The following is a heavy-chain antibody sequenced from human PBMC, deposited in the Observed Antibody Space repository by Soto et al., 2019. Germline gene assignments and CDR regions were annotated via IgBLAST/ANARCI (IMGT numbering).Heavy chain of an antibody. CDR3: ARASIDKREYYYYYGMDV. Sequence: SVKVSCKASGGTFSSYAISWVRQAPGQGLEWMGGIIPIFGTANYAQKFQGRVTITADESTSTAYMELSSLRSEDTAVYYCARASIDKREYYYYYGMDVWGQGTTVTVSS. CDR1: GGTFSSYA. J-gene: IGHJ6*02. D-gene: IGHD2-21*01. CDR2: IIPIFGTA. V-gene: IGHV1-69*13.